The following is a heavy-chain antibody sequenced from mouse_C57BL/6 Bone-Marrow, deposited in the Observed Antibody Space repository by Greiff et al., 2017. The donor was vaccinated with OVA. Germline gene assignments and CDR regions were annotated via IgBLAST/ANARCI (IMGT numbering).Heavy chain of an antibody. Sequence: DVQLVESGGGLVKPGGSLKLSCAASGFTFSSYAMSWVRQTPEKRLEWVATISDGGSYTYYPDNVKGRFTISRDNAKNNLYLQMSHLKSEDTAMYYCARGWLPYYFDYWGQGTTLTVSS. CDR2: ISDGGSYT. CDR1: GFTFSSYA. D-gene: IGHD2-3*01. J-gene: IGHJ2*01. V-gene: IGHV5-4*01. CDR3: ARGWLPYYFDY.